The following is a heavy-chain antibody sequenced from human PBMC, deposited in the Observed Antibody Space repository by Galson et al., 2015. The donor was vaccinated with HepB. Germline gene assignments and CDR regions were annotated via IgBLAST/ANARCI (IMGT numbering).Heavy chain of an antibody. CDR3: ARDRSAWTTTYAFDI. J-gene: IGHJ3*02. D-gene: IGHD4-17*01. CDR2: ISAYNGNT. V-gene: IGHV1-18*01. CDR1: GYTFTSYG. Sequence: SVKVSCKASGYTFTSYGISWVRRAPGQGLEWMGWISAYNGNTNYAQKLQGRVTMTTDTSTSTAYMELRSLRSDDTAVYYCARDRSAWTTTYAFDIWGRGTMVTVSS.